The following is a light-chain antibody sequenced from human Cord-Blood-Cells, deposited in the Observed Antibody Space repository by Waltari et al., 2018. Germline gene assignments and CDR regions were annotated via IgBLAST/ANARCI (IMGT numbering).Light chain of an antibody. Sequence: DIQMTQSPSSLSASVGDRVTITCQASQDISNYLNWYQQKPGKAPKRLIYDASNLETGVPSRFSGSGSGTEFTFTISSLQPEDIATYYCQQYDNLPLTVGGGTKVEIK. CDR3: QQYDNLPLT. J-gene: IGKJ4*01. V-gene: IGKV1-33*01. CDR1: QDISNY. CDR2: DAS.